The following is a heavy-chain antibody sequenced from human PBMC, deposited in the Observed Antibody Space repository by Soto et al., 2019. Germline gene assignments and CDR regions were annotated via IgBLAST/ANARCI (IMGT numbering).Heavy chain of an antibody. CDR2: ISYDGSNK. J-gene: IGHJ4*02. V-gene: IGHV3-30-3*01. D-gene: IGHD4-4*01. CDR3: ARDRRAMARNLDC. Sequence: QVQLVESGGGVVQPGRSLRLSCAASGFTFSSYAMHWVRQAPGKGLEWVAVISYDGSNKYYADSVKGRFTISRDNSKNTLYLQMNSLRAEDTAVYYCARDRRAMARNLDCWGQGTLVTVSS. CDR1: GFTFSSYA.